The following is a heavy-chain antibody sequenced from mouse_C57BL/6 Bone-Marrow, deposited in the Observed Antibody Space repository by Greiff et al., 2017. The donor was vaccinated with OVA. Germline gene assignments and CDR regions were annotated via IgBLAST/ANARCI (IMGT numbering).Heavy chain of an antibody. J-gene: IGHJ1*03. CDR3: ARSSDGYWYFDV. Sequence: EVQLQESGPELVKPGASVKMSCKASGYTFTDYNMHWVKQSHGKSLEWIGYINPNNGGTSYNQKFKGKATLTVNKSSSTAYMELRSLTSEDSAVYYCARSSDGYWYFDVWGTGTTVTVSS. CDR1: GYTFTDYN. CDR2: INPNNGGT. V-gene: IGHV1-22*01. D-gene: IGHD2-3*01.